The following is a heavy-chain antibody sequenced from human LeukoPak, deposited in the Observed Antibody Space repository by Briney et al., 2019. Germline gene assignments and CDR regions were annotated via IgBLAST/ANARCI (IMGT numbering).Heavy chain of an antibody. V-gene: IGHV4-39*07. CDR2: IDYSGST. Sequence: SETLSLTCTVSGASISSSSYYWGWIRQPPGKGLEWIGSIDYSGSTYYNPSLKSRVTISVDTSKNQFSLKLSSVTAADTAVYYCARVGYGSGSYYFDYWGQGTLVTVSS. CDR1: GASISSSSYY. D-gene: IGHD3-10*01. J-gene: IGHJ4*02. CDR3: ARVGYGSGSYYFDY.